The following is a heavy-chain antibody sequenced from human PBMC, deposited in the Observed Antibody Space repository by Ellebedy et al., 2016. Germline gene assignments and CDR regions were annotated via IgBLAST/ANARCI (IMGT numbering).Heavy chain of an antibody. Sequence: GGSLRLXXAASGFSFSRYGMHWVRQAPGKGLEWVAVISYDGNDKVYADSVKGRFTISRDNSKNTLYLQMNSLRGEDTAVYYCAKGGVPRNYWGQGTLVTVSS. J-gene: IGHJ4*02. V-gene: IGHV3-30*18. D-gene: IGHD3-10*01. CDR3: AKGGVPRNY. CDR1: GFSFSRYG. CDR2: ISYDGNDK.